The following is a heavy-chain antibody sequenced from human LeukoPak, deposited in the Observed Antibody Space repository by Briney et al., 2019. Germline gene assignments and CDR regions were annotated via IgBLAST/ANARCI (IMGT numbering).Heavy chain of an antibody. V-gene: IGHV4-39*07. CDR1: GGPISSSSYY. CDR3: AREIIAVAGKGRFDP. D-gene: IGHD6-19*01. Sequence: SETLSLTCTVSGGPISSSSYYWGWIRQPPGKGLEWIGSIYYSGSTYYNPSLKSRVTISVDTSKNQFSLKLSSVTAADTAVYYCAREIIAVAGKGRFDPWGQGTLVTVSS. J-gene: IGHJ5*02. CDR2: IYYSGST.